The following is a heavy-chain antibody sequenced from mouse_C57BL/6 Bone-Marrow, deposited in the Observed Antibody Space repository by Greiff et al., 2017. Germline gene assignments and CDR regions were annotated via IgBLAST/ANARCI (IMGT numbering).Heavy chain of an antibody. Sequence: QVQLKESGPELVKPGASVKISCKASGYSFTSYYIHWVKQRPGQGLEWIGWIYPGSGNTKYNEKFKGKATLTADTSSSTAYMQLSSLTSEDAAVYYCARWAYYCDYWGQGTTLTVSS. CDR1: GYSFTSYY. V-gene: IGHV1-66*01. J-gene: IGHJ2*01. CDR2: IYPGSGNT. CDR3: ARWAYYCDY.